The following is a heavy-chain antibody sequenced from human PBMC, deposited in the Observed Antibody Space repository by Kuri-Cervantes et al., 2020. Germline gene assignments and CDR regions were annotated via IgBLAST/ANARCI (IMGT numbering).Heavy chain of an antibody. V-gene: IGHV4-61*01. J-gene: IGHJ3*02. CDR1: GDSVNSDNYH. Sequence: GSLRLSCTVSGDSVNSDNYHCSWIRQSPGKGLEWIGHSFYSGSGSFDYHPSLKSRVTISVDTSKNQFSLRLSSVTAADTAVYYCARDLTDLAAHYDAFDIWGQGTMVTVSS. D-gene: IGHD4/OR15-4a*01. CDR2: SFYSGSGSF. CDR3: ARDLTDLAAHYDAFDI.